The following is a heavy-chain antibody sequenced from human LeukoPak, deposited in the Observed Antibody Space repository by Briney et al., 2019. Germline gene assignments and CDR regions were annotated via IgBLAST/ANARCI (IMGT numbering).Heavy chain of an antibody. V-gene: IGHV3-73*01. CDR3: TRPAYSGYDYRDY. CDR1: LFTYIGSA. J-gene: IGHJ4*02. D-gene: IGHD5-12*01. CDR2: IRSKANSYAT. Sequence: GGSLRLSRPATLFTYIGSARNWVRQASGKGLEGVGRIRSKANSYATAYAASVKGRFTISRDDSKNTAYLQMNSLRTEDTAVYYCTRPAYSGYDYRDYWGQGTLVTVSS.